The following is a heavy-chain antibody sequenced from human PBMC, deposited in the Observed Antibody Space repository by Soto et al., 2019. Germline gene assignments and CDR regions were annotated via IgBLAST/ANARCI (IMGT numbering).Heavy chain of an antibody. CDR3: ARDFDTSGYFSNFAY. CDR2: IVPLFGTA. J-gene: IGHJ4*02. CDR1: GGTFSSYA. V-gene: IGHV1-69*06. D-gene: IGHD3-22*01. Sequence: QVQLVQSGAEVKKPGSSVKVSCKASGGTFSSYAFSWVRQAPGQGLEWMGGIVPLFGTANYAQMFQGRVTITADRSTSTAYIELSSLRSEDTGVYYCARDFDTSGYFSNFAYWGQGTLVTVSS.